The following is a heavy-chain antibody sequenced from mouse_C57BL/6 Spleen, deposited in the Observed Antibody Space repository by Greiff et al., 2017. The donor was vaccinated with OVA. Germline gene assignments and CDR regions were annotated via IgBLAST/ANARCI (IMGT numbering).Heavy chain of an antibody. D-gene: IGHD1-1*02. CDR1: GYTFTSYW. J-gene: IGHJ1*03. CDR2: IDPSDSYT. CDR3: ARSYGQHRDFDV. V-gene: IGHV1-50*01. Sequence: QVQLQQSGAELVKPGASVKLSCKASGYTFTSYWMQWVKQRPGQGLEWIGEIDPSDSYTNYNQKFKGKATLTVDTSSSTAYMQLSSLTSEDSAVYYCARSYGQHRDFDVWGTGTTVTVSS.